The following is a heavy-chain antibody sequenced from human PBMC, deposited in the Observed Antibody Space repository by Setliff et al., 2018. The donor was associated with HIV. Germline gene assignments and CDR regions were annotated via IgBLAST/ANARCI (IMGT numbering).Heavy chain of an antibody. CDR3: ARGLGALEWEKRDGDAFDI. J-gene: IGHJ3*02. Sequence: ASVKVSCKASRYTFTNYDVNWLRQAAGQGLEWMGWMTPNSGNTGSAQKFQGRVSMTRNISISTACMELRGLTSEDTAVYFCARGLGALEWEKRDGDAFDIWGQGTMVTVSS. V-gene: IGHV1-8*02. CDR1: RYTFTNYD. CDR2: MTPNSGNT. D-gene: IGHD3-3*01.